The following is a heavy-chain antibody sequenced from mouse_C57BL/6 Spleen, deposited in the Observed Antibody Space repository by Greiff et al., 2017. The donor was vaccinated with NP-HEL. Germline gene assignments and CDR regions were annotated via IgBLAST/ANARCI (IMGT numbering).Heavy chain of an antibody. CDR2: IDPSDSYT. J-gene: IGHJ3*01. D-gene: IGHD1-1*01. CDR3: ASGYGSSYAWFDY. CDR1: GYTFTSYW. V-gene: IGHV1-50*01. Sequence: VQLQQSGAELVKPGASVKLSCKASGYTFTSYWMQWVKQRPGQGLEWIGEIDPSDSYTNYNQKFKGKATLTVDTSSSTAYMQLSSLTSEDSAVYYCASGYGSSYAWFDYWGQRTLVTVSA.